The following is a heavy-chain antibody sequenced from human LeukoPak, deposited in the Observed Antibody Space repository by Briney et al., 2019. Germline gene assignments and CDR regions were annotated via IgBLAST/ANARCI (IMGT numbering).Heavy chain of an antibody. Sequence: GGSLRLSCAASGFTFSSYAMSWVRQAPGKGLEWVSAISGSGGSTYYADSVKGRFTISRDNSKNTLYLQMNSLRAEDTAVYYCAKVGPRYIYGPPYFDYWGQGTLVTVSS. V-gene: IGHV3-23*01. J-gene: IGHJ4*02. CDR3: AKVGPRYIYGPPYFDY. D-gene: IGHD5-18*01. CDR1: GFTFSSYA. CDR2: ISGSGGST.